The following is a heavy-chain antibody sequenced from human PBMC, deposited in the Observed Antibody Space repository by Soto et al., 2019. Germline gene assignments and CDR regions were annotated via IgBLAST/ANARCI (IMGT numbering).Heavy chain of an antibody. CDR3: AKELDIVVVPAVPPTDY. V-gene: IGHV3-23*01. J-gene: IGHJ4*02. D-gene: IGHD2-2*01. Sequence: PGGSLRLSCAASGFTFSSYAMSWVRQAPGKGLEWVSAISGSGGSTYYADSVKGRFTISRDNSKNTLYLQMNSLRAEDTAVYYCAKELDIVVVPAVPPTDYWGQGTLVTVSS. CDR2: ISGSGGST. CDR1: GFTFSSYA.